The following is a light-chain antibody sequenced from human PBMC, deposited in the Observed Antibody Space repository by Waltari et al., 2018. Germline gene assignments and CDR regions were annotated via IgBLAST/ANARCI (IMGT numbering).Light chain of an antibody. Sequence: QSALTQPASVSGSPGQSITISCTGTRSEIGSYNLVSWYQQHPSKAPKVMICEVNKRPSGASNRFSGATAGNTAALTSSGLQAEDEDDYYCCAYAGSDTNILFGGGTKLTVL. J-gene: IGLJ2*01. CDR3: CAYAGSDTNIL. CDR2: EVN. V-gene: IGLV2-23*02. CDR1: RSEIGSYNL.